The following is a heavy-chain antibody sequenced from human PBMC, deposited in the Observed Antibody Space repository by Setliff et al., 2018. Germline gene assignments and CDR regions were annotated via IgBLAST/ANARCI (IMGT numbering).Heavy chain of an antibody. CDR1: GYSFTPFG. J-gene: IGHJ4*02. V-gene: IGHV1-18*01. CDR2: INPKTGDT. Sequence: GGPVKVSCKASGYSFTPFGISWVRQAPGQGLEWMGWINPKTGDTLYAEKVQGRIAMTTDTSTSTAYMELRSLTSDDTAIYYCARAPRLEWILPTFDYWGQGTPVTVSS. CDR3: ARAPRLEWILPTFDY. D-gene: IGHD3-3*01.